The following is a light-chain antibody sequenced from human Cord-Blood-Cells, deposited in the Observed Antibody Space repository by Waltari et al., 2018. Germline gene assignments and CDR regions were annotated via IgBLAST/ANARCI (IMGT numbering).Light chain of an antibody. CDR1: SSDVGGYNY. V-gene: IGLV2-14*01. CDR3: SSYTSSSTLLYV. J-gene: IGLJ1*01. CDR2: VVS. Sequence: QSALTQPASVSGSPGQSITISCTGTSSDVGGYNYASCYQQHPGKAPKLMIYVVSNRPSGVSNRFSGSKSGNTASLTISGLQAEDEADYYCSSYTSSSTLLYVFGTGTKVTVL.